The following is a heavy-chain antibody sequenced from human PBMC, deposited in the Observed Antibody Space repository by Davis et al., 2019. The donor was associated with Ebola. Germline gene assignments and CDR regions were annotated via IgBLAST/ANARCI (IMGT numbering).Heavy chain of an antibody. CDR2: IKTSDGYT. Sequence: AASVKVSCKASGYTVTSYYIHWVRQAPGQGLDWMGVIKTSDGYTTYARKFQGRVTMTRDTSTSTVYMELSSLISDDTAVYYCARDSCISTSCTNWFDPWGQGTLVTVSS. J-gene: IGHJ5*02. CDR3: ARDSCISTSCTNWFDP. D-gene: IGHD2-2*01. V-gene: IGHV1-46*01. CDR1: GYTVTSYY.